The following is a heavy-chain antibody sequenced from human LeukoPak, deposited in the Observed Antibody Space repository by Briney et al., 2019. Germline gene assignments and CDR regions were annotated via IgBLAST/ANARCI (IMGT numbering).Heavy chain of an antibody. D-gene: IGHD4-23*01. V-gene: IGHV4-59*11. CDR2: IYYSGST. CDR1: GGSISSHY. CDR3: ARDLFGNSLFDY. Sequence: SETLSLTCTVSGGSISSHYWSWIRQPPGKGLEWIGYIYYSGSTNYNPSPKSRVTISVDTSKNQFSLKLSSVTAADTAVYYCARDLFGNSLFDYWGQGTLVTVSS. J-gene: IGHJ4*02.